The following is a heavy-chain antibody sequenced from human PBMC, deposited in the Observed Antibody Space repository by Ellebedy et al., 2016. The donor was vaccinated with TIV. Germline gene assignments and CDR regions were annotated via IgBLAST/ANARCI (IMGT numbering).Heavy chain of an antibody. D-gene: IGHD3-10*01. V-gene: IGHV4-39*01. CDR3: ASEPPYYYGGSEIYLKDF. J-gene: IGHJ4*02. CDR2: IYYSGST. CDR1: GGSISRSSYY. Sequence: MPSETLSLTCTVSGGSISRSSYYWGWIRQPPGKGLEWIASIYYSGSTYTNPSLKSPLTISADTSKNQFSLKLTSVTAADTAVYYCASEPPYYYGGSEIYLKDFWGQGTLVTVSS.